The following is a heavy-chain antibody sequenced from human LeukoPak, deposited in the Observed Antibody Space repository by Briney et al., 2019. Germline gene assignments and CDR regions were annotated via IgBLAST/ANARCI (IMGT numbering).Heavy chain of an antibody. V-gene: IGHV4-59*01. CDR2: IYYSGST. CDR1: GGSISSYY. CDR3: ARVGDYDSSGYPHDY. Sequence: SETLSLTCTDSGGSISSYYWSWIRQPPGKCLEWIGYIYYSGSTNYNPSLKRRVTISGDTSKNQFSLKLSSVTAADTAVYYCARVGDYDSSGYPHDYWGQGTLVTVSS. J-gene: IGHJ4*02. D-gene: IGHD3-22*01.